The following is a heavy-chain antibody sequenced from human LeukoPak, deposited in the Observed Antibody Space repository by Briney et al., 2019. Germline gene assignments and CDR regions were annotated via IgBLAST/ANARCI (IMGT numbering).Heavy chain of an antibody. CDR2: INPNSGGT. CDR3: ARGALMDYYDSSGYNYFDY. CDR1: GYTFTIFA. V-gene: IGHV1-2*02. J-gene: IGHJ4*02. D-gene: IGHD3-22*01. Sequence: ASVTVSFRASGYTFTIFAVHWVRQARGQRPEGMGWINPNSGGTNYAQKFQGRVTMTRDTSISTAYMELSRLRSDDTAVYYCARGALMDYYDSSGYNYFDYWGQGALVTVSS.